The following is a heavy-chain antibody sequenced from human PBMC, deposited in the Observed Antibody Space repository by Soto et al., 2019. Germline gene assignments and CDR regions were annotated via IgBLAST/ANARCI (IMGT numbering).Heavy chain of an antibody. J-gene: IGHJ6*02. D-gene: IGHD2-21*02. V-gene: IGHV4-31*03. Sequence: QVQLQESGPGLVKPSQTLSLTCTVSGGSISSGGYYWSWIRQHPGKGLEWIGYIYYSGSTYYNPSIKSRVTISGDTSKNQFSLKLSSVTAADTAVYYCARVCGGDCHYGMDVWGQGTTVTVSS. CDR3: ARVCGGDCHYGMDV. CDR1: GGSISSGGYY. CDR2: IYYSGST.